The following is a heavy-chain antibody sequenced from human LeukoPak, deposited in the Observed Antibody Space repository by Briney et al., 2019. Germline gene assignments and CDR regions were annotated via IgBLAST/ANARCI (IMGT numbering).Heavy chain of an antibody. CDR2: ITISGHTK. J-gene: IGHJ5*02. CDR1: GFDLHTYE. Sequence: GGSLRLSCAASGFDLHTYEMNWVRQAPGKGLEWIADITISGHTKNYADSVKGRFTISRDSARTSLYLQMNSLRVEDTGVYFCARGDPHADLWGQGTLVTVFS. CDR3: ARGDPHADL. V-gene: IGHV3-48*03.